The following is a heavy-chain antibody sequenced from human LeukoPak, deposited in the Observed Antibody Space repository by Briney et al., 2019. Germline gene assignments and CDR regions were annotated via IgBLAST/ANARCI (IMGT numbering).Heavy chain of an antibody. CDR2: ISGSGGST. Sequence: GGSLRLSCAASGGTFSSYAMSWVRQAPGKGLEWVSAISGSGGSTYYADSVKGRFTISRDNSKNTLYLQMHSLRAEDTAVYYCAKGHGSGSYYKGFDYWGQGTLVTVSS. V-gene: IGHV3-23*01. J-gene: IGHJ4*02. CDR3: AKGHGSGSYYKGFDY. D-gene: IGHD3-10*01. CDR1: GGTFSSYA.